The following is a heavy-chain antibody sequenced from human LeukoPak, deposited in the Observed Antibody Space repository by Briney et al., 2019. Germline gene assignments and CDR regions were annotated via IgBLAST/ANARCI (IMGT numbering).Heavy chain of an antibody. V-gene: IGHV4-59*02. Sequence: SETLSLTCSVSGAPGVSATNFYWSWIRQPPGKGLEWIGYVHSSGSTNSNPSLKTRVTISLDTSNNQFSLKLTSVTAADTAVYHCARGGNWFDPWGQGTLVIVSS. CDR1: GAPGVSATNFY. J-gene: IGHJ5*02. CDR2: VHSSGST. CDR3: ARGGNWFDP. D-gene: IGHD5-12*01.